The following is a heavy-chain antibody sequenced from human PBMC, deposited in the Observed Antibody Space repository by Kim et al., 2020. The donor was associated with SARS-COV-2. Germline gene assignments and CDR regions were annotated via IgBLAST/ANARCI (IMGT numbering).Heavy chain of an antibody. D-gene: IGHD6-19*01. J-gene: IGHJ6*02. CDR2: ISYDGSNK. Sequence: GGSLRLSCAASGFTFRSYAMHWVRQAPGKGLEWVVVISYDGSNKYYADSVKGRFTISRDNSKNTLYVQMNSLRAEDTAVYYCARDLSPGYSSGWTYYYYGMDVWGQATTVTVSS. V-gene: IGHV3-30*04. CDR3: ARDLSPGYSSGWTYYYYGMDV. CDR1: GFTFRSYA.